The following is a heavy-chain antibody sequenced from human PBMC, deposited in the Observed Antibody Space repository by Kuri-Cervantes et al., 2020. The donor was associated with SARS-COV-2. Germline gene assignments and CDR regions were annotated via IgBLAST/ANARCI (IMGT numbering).Heavy chain of an antibody. V-gene: IGHV6-1*01. J-gene: IGHJ5*02. CDR1: GDSVSSNSAA. CDR3: ASFGGSGYYWENWFDP. D-gene: IGHD3-22*01. CDR2: TYYRSKWYN. Sequence: SQTLSLTCAISGDSVSSNSAAWNWIRQSPSRGLEWLGRTYYRSKWYNDYAVSVKSRITINPDTSKNQFSLKLRSVTAADTAVYYCASFGGSGYYWENWFDPWGQGTLVTDSS.